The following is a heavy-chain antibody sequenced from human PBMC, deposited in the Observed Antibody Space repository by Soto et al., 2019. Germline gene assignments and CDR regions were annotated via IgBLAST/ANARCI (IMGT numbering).Heavy chain of an antibody. CDR3: AREAGLNDDVYYYYYGMDV. V-gene: IGHV1-46*01. J-gene: IGHJ6*02. CDR1: GYTFTSYY. CDR2: INPSGGST. Sequence: ASVKVSCKASGYTFTSYYMHWVRQAPGQGLEWMGIINPSGGSTSYAQKFQGRVTMTRDTSTSTVYMELSSLRSEDTAVYYCAREAGLNDDVYYYYYGMDVWGQGTTVTVSS. D-gene: IGHD1-1*01.